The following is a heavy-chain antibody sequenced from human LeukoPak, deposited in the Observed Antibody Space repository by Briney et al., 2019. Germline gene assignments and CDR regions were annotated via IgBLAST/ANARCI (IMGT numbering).Heavy chain of an antibody. V-gene: IGHV3-33*01. CDR2: IWYDGSNK. J-gene: IGHJ4*02. Sequence: PGRSLRLSCAASGFTFSYYGMHWVRQAPGMGLEWVVVIWYDGSNKNYRDSVRGRFTISRDNFKNTLYLEMNSLRAEDTAVYYCATARNNYDYSGFSALDYWGQGTLVTVSS. CDR1: GFTFSYYG. D-gene: IGHD3-22*01. CDR3: ATARNNYDYSGFSALDY.